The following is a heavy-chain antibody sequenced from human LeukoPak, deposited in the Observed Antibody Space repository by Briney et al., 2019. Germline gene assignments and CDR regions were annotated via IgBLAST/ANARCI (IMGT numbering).Heavy chain of an antibody. CDR1: GYTFTSYG. Sequence: ASVKVSCKASGYTFTSYGISWVRQMPGKGLEWMGIIYPGDSDTRYSPSFQGQVTISADKSISTAYLQWSSLKASDTAMYYCARQSPLRYFDXFPPDYWGQGTLVTVSS. CDR2: IYPGDSDT. D-gene: IGHD3-9*01. V-gene: IGHV5-51*01. CDR3: ARQSPLRYFDXFPPDY. J-gene: IGHJ4*02.